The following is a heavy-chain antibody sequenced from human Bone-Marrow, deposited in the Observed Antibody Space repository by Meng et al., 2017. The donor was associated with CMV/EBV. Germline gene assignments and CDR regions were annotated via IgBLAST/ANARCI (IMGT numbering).Heavy chain of an antibody. Sequence: CKASGYTFTNDYMHWVRQAPGQGLEWMGWINPNSGGTNYAQKLQSRVTMTRDTSISTAYMELSSLRSDDTAMYYCASMIFGVVIAFDYWGQGTLVTVSS. CDR2: INPNSGGT. CDR3: ASMIFGVVIAFDY. V-gene: IGHV1-2*02. J-gene: IGHJ4*02. CDR1: GYTFTNDY. D-gene: IGHD3/OR15-3a*01.